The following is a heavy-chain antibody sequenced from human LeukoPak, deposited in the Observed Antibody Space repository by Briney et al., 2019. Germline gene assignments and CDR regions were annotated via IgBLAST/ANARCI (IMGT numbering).Heavy chain of an antibody. V-gene: IGHV1/OR15-1*01. CDR2: INPNSGGT. D-gene: IGHD3-10*01. J-gene: IGHJ4*02. CDR1: GYIFTDYY. CDR3: ARGPDSTMVRGVSDY. Sequence: ASVKVSCKASGYIFTDYYMHWVRQAPGQELGWMGRINPNSGGTNYAQKFQGRVTMTRDTSISTAYTELSSLRSEDTATYYCARGPDSTMVRGVSDYWGQGTLVTVSS.